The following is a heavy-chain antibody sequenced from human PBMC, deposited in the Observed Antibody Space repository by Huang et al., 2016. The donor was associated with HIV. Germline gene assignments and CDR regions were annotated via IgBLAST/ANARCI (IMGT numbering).Heavy chain of an antibody. D-gene: IGHD5-18*01. Sequence: QVQLVQSGAEVKKPGASVKVSCKASGYTFSSFGISWVRQAPGQGIEWVGWISVYNGNTKFAQKVQGRLTMTTDTSTSTAYMELRSLRSDDTAVYYCARGGGIQLWLLGYYYMDVWGNGTTVTVSS. V-gene: IGHV1-18*01. CDR2: ISVYNGNT. CDR3: ARGGGIQLWLLGYYYMDV. J-gene: IGHJ6*03. CDR1: GYTFSSFG.